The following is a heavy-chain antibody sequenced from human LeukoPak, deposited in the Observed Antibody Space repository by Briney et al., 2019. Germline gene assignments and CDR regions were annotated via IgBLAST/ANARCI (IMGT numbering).Heavy chain of an antibody. CDR2: MSSTGNDI. CDR1: GFTLSDYY. V-gene: IGHV3-11*04. J-gene: IGHJ2*01. D-gene: IGHD2/OR15-2a*01. Sequence: GGSLRLSCAASGFTLSDYYMTWIRQAPGKGLEWVSYMSSTGNDIYYADSVKGRFTVSRDNAKNSLFLQMDSLRAEDTAVYYCARSSDYFTYFGLWGRGSLVTVSS. CDR3: ARSSDYFTYFGL.